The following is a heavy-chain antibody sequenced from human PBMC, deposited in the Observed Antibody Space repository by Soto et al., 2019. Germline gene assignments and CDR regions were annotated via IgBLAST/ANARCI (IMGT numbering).Heavy chain of an antibody. V-gene: IGHV3-30*18. D-gene: IGHD6-13*01. J-gene: IGHJ6*02. Sequence: QVQLVESGGGVVQPGRSLRLSCAASGFTVSRYGMHWVRQVPGKGLEWVAVISYDGGEKYYGDSVKGRVTISRDNWKNTLFLQRNSLGPKDTAVDYCAKEGYSTSWLHYGMEVWGRGTTVTVSS. CDR2: ISYDGGEK. CDR3: AKEGYSTSWLHYGMEV. CDR1: GFTVSRYG.